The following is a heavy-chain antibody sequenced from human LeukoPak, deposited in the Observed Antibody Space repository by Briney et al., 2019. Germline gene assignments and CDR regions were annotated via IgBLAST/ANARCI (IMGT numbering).Heavy chain of an antibody. D-gene: IGHD6-19*01. J-gene: IGHJ4*02. V-gene: IGHV1-8*01. CDR1: GYTFTSCD. CDR3: TRGSSGRRDN. Sequence: EASVKVSCTASGYTFTSCDINWVRQATGQGLEWMGWMNPNSGNTGYGQSFQGRITMTRDISIGTAYMGLSNLTSEDTAIYYCTRGSSGRRDNWGQGTLVTVSA. CDR2: MNPNSGNT.